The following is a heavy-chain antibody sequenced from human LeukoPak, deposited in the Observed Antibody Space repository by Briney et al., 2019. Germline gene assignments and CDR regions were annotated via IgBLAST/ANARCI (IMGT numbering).Heavy chain of an antibody. Sequence: ASVKVSCKASGYTFTGYYMHWVRQAPGQGLEWMGWINPNSGGTNYAQKFQGRVTITRNTSISTAYMELSSLRSEDTAVYYCARNDYAGSENFQHWGQGTLVTVSS. J-gene: IGHJ1*01. D-gene: IGHD4-17*01. V-gene: IGHV1-2*02. CDR2: INPNSGGT. CDR3: ARNDYAGSENFQH. CDR1: GYTFTGYY.